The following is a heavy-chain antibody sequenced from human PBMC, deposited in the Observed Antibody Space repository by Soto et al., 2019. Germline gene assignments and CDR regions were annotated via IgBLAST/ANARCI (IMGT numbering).Heavy chain of an antibody. CDR2: INPSGGST. V-gene: IGHV1-46*01. CDR3: SRVEAVGAIDY. D-gene: IGHD1-26*01. CDR1: GYTFTSYY. Sequence: QVQLVQSGAEVKKPGASVKVSCKASGYTFTSYYMHWVRQAPGQGLEWMGIINPSGGSTSYAQKFLGRVSMTRDTSTSTVYMELSRLRSEYPAVYYCSRVEAVGAIDYWGQGTLVAVSS. J-gene: IGHJ4*02.